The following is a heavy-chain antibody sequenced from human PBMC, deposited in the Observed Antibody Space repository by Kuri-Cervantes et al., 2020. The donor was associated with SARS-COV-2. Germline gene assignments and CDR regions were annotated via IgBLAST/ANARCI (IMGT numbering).Heavy chain of an antibody. D-gene: IGHD3-22*01. J-gene: IGHJ6*02. Sequence: ASVKVSCKASGYTFTGYYMHWVRQAPGQGLEWMGWINPNSGGTNYAQKFQGWVTMTRDTSISTAYMELSRLRSDDTAVYYCAREALVDYDSSGYSYGMGVWGQGTTVTVSS. CDR1: GYTFTGYY. CDR2: INPNSGGT. CDR3: AREALVDYDSSGYSYGMGV. V-gene: IGHV1-2*04.